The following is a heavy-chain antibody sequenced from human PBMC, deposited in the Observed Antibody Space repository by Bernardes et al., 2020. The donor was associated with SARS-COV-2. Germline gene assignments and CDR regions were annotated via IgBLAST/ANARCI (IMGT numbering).Heavy chain of an antibody. J-gene: IGHJ4*02. CDR1: GFSFNNYW. CDR3: ASGAGNYGGCHSTIDY. Sequence: VGSLRLSCGASGFSFNNYWMHWVRQAPGKGLEWVSRINVDGTRTDFADSVKGRFTISRDNAKNTVYLQMNSLRAEDTAVYYCASGAGNYGGCHSTIDYWGQGTLVVASS. D-gene: IGHD2-15*01. CDR2: INVDGTRT. V-gene: IGHV3-74*01.